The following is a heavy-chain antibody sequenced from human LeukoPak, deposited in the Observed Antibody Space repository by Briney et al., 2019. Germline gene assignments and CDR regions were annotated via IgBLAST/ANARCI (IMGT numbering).Heavy chain of an antibody. J-gene: IGHJ5*02. CDR3: AREGYSTSSGPSPNWFDP. D-gene: IGHD6-6*01. CDR2: MNPNSGNT. CDR1: GYTFTSYD. V-gene: IGHV1-8*03. Sequence: ASMKVSCKASGYTFTSYDINWVRQATGQGLEWMGWMNPNSGNTGYAQKFQGRVTITRNTSISTAYMELSSLRSEDTAVYYCAREGYSTSSGPSPNWFDPWGQGTLVTVSS.